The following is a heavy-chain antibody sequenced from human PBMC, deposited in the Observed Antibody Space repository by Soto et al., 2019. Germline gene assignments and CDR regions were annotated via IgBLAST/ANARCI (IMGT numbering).Heavy chain of an antibody. D-gene: IGHD2-21*02. Sequence: QVQLVESGGGVVQSGRSLRLSCAASGFTFSNYGMHWVRQAPGKGLEWVAILSYDGSSKFYADSVKGRFTISRDSSKSTLFLHMNSLRTEDTAVYYCAKDPMEFCGGDCYTPYYWGQGTLVTVSS. CDR2: LSYDGSSK. CDR1: GFTFSNYG. CDR3: AKDPMEFCGGDCYTPYY. V-gene: IGHV3-30*18. J-gene: IGHJ4*02.